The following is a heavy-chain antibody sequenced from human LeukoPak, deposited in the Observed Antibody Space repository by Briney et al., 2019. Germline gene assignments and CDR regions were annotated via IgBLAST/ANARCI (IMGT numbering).Heavy chain of an antibody. D-gene: IGHD3-9*01. CDR1: GGTFSSYA. Sequence: ASVKVSCKASGGTFSSYAISWVRQAPGQGLEWMGWISAYNGNTNYAQKLQGRVTMTTDTSTSTAYMELRSLRSDDTAVYYCARSPLRYFDWLEFDYWGQGTLVTVSS. CDR2: ISAYNGNT. J-gene: IGHJ4*02. CDR3: ARSPLRYFDWLEFDY. V-gene: IGHV1-18*01.